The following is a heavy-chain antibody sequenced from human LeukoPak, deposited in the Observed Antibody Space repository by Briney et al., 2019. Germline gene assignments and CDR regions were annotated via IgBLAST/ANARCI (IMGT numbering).Heavy chain of an antibody. CDR3: ARDSSSWYYFDY. CDR2: INHSGST. J-gene: IGHJ4*02. V-gene: IGHV4-34*01. Sequence: SETLSLTCAVYGGSFSGYYWSWIRQPPGKGLEWIGEINHSGSTNYNPSLKSRVTISVDTSKNQFSLKLSSVTAADTAAYYCARDSSSWYYFDYWGQGTLVTVSS. D-gene: IGHD6-13*01. CDR1: GGSFSGYY.